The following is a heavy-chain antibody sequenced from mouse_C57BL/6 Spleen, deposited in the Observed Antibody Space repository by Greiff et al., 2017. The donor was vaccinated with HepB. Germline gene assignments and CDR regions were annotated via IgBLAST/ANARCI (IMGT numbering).Heavy chain of an antibody. CDR3: TRDGDYGSSYVAWFAY. CDR1: GFTFSSYA. Sequence: EVQRVESGEGLVKPGGSLKLYCAASGFTFSSYAMSWVRQTPEKRLEWVAYISSGGDYIYYADTVKGRFTISRDNARNTLYLQMSSLKSEDTAMYYCTRDGDYGSSYVAWFAYWGQGTLVTVSA. D-gene: IGHD1-1*01. J-gene: IGHJ3*01. V-gene: IGHV5-9-1*02. CDR2: ISSGGDYI.